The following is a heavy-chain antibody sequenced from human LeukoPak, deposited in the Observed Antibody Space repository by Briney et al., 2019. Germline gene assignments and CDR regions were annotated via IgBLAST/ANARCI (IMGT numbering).Heavy chain of an antibody. Sequence: GVLRLSCAASGFTFSSYTKNCVRPAAGKGLEWASSFIGGGGYIYSADSVKGRFTISRDNPKNSLYLQMNSLRAEDTAVYYCARGDYGDDHAFDIWGQGTMVTVSS. D-gene: IGHD4-17*01. V-gene: IGHV3-21*01. CDR1: GFTFSSYT. J-gene: IGHJ3*02. CDR3: ARGDYGDDHAFDI. CDR2: FIGGGGYI.